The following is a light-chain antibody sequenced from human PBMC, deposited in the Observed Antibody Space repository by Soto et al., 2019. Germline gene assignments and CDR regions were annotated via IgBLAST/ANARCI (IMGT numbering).Light chain of an antibody. CDR3: TSYTTSTIYV. J-gene: IGLJ1*01. CDR1: SSDVGAYNH. Sequence: QSVLTQPASVSGSPGQSITISCTGTSSDVGAYNHVSWYQHHPGKAPKLMIYDVSNRPSGVSNRFSGSKSGNTASLTISALQAEDEADYYCTSYTTSTIYVFGTGTKVTVL. CDR2: DVS. V-gene: IGLV2-14*03.